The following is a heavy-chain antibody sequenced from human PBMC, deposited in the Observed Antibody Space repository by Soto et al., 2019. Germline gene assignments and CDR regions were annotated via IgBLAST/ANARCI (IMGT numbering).Heavy chain of an antibody. Sequence: SETLSLTCAVSGGSISSSNWWSWVRQPPGKGLEWIGEIYHSGSTNYNPSLKSRVTISVDKSKNQFSLKLSSVTAADTAVYYCARANYDFWSGYSPNWFDPWGQGTLVTVPQ. CDR3: ARANYDFWSGYSPNWFDP. D-gene: IGHD3-3*01. CDR1: GGSISSSNW. CDR2: IYHSGST. J-gene: IGHJ5*02. V-gene: IGHV4-4*02.